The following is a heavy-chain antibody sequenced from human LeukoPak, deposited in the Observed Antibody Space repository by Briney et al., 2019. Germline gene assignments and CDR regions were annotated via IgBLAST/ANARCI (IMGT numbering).Heavy chain of an antibody. CDR1: GFTFSSYS. Sequence: GGSLRLSCAASGFTFSSYSMNWVRQAPGKGLEWVSYISAGSSTIYYADSVKGRFTICRDNAKNSLYLQMNSLRDEDTAVYYCARETTTVTSYYYYYMDVWGKGTTVTVSS. CDR2: ISAGSSTI. D-gene: IGHD4-17*01. J-gene: IGHJ6*03. V-gene: IGHV3-48*02. CDR3: ARETTTVTSYYYYYMDV.